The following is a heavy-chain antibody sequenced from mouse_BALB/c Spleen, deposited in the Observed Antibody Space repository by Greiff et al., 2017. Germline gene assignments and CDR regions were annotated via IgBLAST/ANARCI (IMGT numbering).Heavy chain of an antibody. D-gene: IGHD1-1*01. CDR2: IYPYNGGT. V-gene: IGHV1S29*02. CDR3: ARDYYCSRAMDD. Sequence: EVQLHQSGPELVKPGASVKISCKASGYTFTDYNMHWVKQSHGKSLEWIGYIYPYNGGTGYNQKFKSKATLTVDNSCSTAYMELRSLTSEDSAVYYCARDYYCSRAMDDWGQGTSVTVSS. J-gene: IGHJ4*01. CDR1: GYTFTDYN.